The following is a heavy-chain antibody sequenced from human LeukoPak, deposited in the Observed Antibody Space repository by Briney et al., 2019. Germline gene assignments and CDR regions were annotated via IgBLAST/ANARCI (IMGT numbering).Heavy chain of an antibody. J-gene: IGHJ4*02. Sequence: SETLSLTCTVSGGSISSSSYYWSWIRQPPWKGLEWIGEINHSGSTNYNPSLKSRVTISVDTSKNQFSLKLSSVTAADTAVYYCARVSVAGGRDFDYWGQGTLVTVSS. CDR1: GGSISSSSYY. CDR3: ARVSVAGGRDFDY. V-gene: IGHV4-39*07. D-gene: IGHD6-19*01. CDR2: INHSGST.